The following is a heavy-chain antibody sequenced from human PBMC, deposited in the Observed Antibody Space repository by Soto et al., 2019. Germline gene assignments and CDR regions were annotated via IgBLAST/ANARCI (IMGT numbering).Heavy chain of an antibody. CDR3: ASVKFGGVVLAH. Sequence: SETLSLTCSVSADSFSKYYWTWIRQPPGEGLEWIGYIYFNGNTNYNPSLKGRVTISIDTSKKQFSLNLSSVTAADTAVYYCASVKFGGVVLAHWGQGTLVTVSS. J-gene: IGHJ4*02. CDR2: IYFNGNT. V-gene: IGHV4-59*01. D-gene: IGHD3-16*01. CDR1: ADSFSKYY.